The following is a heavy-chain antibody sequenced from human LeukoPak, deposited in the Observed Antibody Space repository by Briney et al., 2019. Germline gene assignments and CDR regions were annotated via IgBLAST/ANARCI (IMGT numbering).Heavy chain of an antibody. D-gene: IGHD4-17*01. CDR1: GVSISAYY. V-gene: IGHV4-4*07. CDR2: IYPGESIYASENT. J-gene: IGHJ4*02. Sequence: PSETLSLTCSVSGVSISAYYWSWIRQPAGKGLEWIGRIYPGESIYASENTNYNPSLKSRVSMSGDTSKNQVSLKLRSVTAADSAVYYCARDPTTVTTIFDSWGQGTLVTVSS. CDR3: ARDPTTVTTIFDS.